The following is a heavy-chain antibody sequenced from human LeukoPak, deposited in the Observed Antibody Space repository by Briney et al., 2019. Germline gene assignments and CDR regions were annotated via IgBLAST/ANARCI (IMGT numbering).Heavy chain of an antibody. CDR3: ASWQQLDGYYYYYGMDV. D-gene: IGHD6-13*01. CDR2: ISSSSSYI. Sequence: PGGSLRLSCAASGFTLSSYSMNWVSQAPGKGLEWVSSISSSSSYIYYADSVKGRFTISRDNAKNSLYLQMNSLRAEDTAVYYCASWQQLDGYYYYYGMDVWGEATTVTVSS. J-gene: IGHJ6*04. CDR1: GFTLSSYS. V-gene: IGHV3-21*01.